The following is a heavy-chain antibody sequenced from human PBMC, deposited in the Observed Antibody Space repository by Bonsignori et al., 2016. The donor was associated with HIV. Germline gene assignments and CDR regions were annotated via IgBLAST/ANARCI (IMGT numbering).Heavy chain of an antibody. CDR2: INPNNGGT. D-gene: IGHD3-16*01. V-gene: IGHV1-2*02. Sequence: WVRQAPGQGLEWMGCINPNNGGTNYAQKFQDRVTMTGDTSINTAYLELTSLMSDDTAVYYCARKTARKLGEHDFDYWGQGTLVTVSS. CDR3: ARKTARKLGEHDFDY. J-gene: IGHJ4*02.